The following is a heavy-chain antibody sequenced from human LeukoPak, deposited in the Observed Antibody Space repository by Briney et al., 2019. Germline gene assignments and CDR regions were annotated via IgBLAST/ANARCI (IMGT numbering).Heavy chain of an antibody. D-gene: IGHD2/OR15-2a*01. CDR1: GFTFSSYS. Sequence: QPGGSLRLSCAASGFTFSSYSMNWVRQAPGKGLEWVSYISSSSSTIYYADSVKGRFTISRDNATNSLYLQMNSLRAEDTAVYYCAREIRKNYFDYWGQGTLVTVSS. CDR2: ISSSSSTI. V-gene: IGHV3-48*01. J-gene: IGHJ4*02. CDR3: AREIRKNYFDY.